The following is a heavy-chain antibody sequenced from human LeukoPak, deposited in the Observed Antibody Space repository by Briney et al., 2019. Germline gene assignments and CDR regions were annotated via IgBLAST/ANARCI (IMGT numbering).Heavy chain of an antibody. D-gene: IGHD4-17*01. Sequence: SVKVSCKASGGTFSSYAISWVRQAPGQGLEWMGGIIPIFGTANYAQKFQGRVTITADESTGTAYMELSSLRSEDTAVYYCARGETTVPYFDYWGQGTLVTVSS. V-gene: IGHV1-69*13. CDR1: GGTFSSYA. J-gene: IGHJ4*02. CDR3: ARGETTVPYFDY. CDR2: IIPIFGTA.